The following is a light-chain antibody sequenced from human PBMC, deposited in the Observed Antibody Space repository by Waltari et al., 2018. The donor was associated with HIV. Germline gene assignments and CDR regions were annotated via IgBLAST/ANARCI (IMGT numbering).Light chain of an antibody. V-gene: IGLV2-14*01. CDR1: TSDIGIYYL. CDR2: GVN. J-gene: IGLJ2*01. CDR3: SSYTDSDSLL. Sequence: QSALTQPASVSGSPGQSITISCTGDTSDIGIYYLVSWYQKYPDKAPRLIMYGVNTRPSGISNRFSGSKSGNTASLTISALQGDDEADYYCSSYTDSDSLLFGGGTKLTVL.